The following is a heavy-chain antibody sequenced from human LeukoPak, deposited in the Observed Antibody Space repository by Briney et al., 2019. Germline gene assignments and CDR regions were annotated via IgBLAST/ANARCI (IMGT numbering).Heavy chain of an antibody. J-gene: IGHJ4*02. CDR1: GYTFTGYH. CDR2: INPNSGDT. D-gene: IGHD2-2*01. V-gene: IGHV1-2*06. Sequence: ASVKVSCKASGYTFTGYHMHWVRQAPGQGLEWMGRINPNSGDTNYAQKFQGRVTMTRDTSISTAYMELSRLRSDDTAVCYCARDYCSSTSCLFDYWGQGTLVTVSS. CDR3: ARDYCSSTSCLFDY.